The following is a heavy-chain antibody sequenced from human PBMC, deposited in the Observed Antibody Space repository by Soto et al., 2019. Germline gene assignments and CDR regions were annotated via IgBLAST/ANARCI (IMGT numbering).Heavy chain of an antibody. CDR2: IYWDDDK. Sequence: SGPTLVNPTQTLTLTCTFSGFSLSTSGVGVGWIRQPPGKALEWLALIYWDDDKRYSPSLKSRLTITKDTSKNQVVLTMTNMDPVDTATYYCAHSACSGGSCYSGLASEYFQHWGQGTLVTVSS. CDR1: GFSLSTSGVG. D-gene: IGHD2-15*01. CDR3: AHSACSGGSCYSGLASEYFQH. J-gene: IGHJ1*01. V-gene: IGHV2-5*02.